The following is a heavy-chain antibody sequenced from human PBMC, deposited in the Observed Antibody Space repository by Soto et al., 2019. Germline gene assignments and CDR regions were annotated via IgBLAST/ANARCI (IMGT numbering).Heavy chain of an antibody. V-gene: IGHV4-59*01. CDR3: ARSIAARPWFDP. D-gene: IGHD6-6*01. J-gene: IGHJ5*02. CDR1: GGSISSYY. Sequence: TLSLTCTVSGGSISSYYWSWIRQPPGKGLEWIGYIYYSGSTNYNPSLKSRVTISVDTSKNQFSLKLSSVTAADTAVYYCARSIAARPWFDPWGEGTMITF. CDR2: IYYSGST.